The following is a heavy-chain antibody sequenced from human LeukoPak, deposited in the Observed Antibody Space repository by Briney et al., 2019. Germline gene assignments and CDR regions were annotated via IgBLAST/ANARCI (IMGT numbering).Heavy chain of an antibody. V-gene: IGHV3-74*01. D-gene: IGHD3-10*01. CDR1: GFTFSNYW. J-gene: IGHJ4*02. CDR3: ARGALVVRGVVMGFDH. Sequence: GGSLRLSCAASGFTFSNYWMHWVRQAPGTGLVWVSRINSDGSNTSYPDSVKGRFTISRDNAKNTLYLQMNSLRAEDTAVYYGARGALVVRGVVMGFDHWGQGTLVTVSS. CDR2: INSDGSNT.